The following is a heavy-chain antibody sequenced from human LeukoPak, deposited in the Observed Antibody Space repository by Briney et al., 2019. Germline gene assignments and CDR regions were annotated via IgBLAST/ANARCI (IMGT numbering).Heavy chain of an antibody. Sequence: SETLSLTCTVSGGSISSSSYYWGWIRQPPGKGLEWIGSIYYSGSTYYNPSLKSRVTISVDTSKNQFSLKLSSVTAADTAVYYCARATAYYGSGSYFPLGYWGQGTLVTVSS. D-gene: IGHD3-10*01. CDR2: IYYSGST. V-gene: IGHV4-39*07. CDR3: ARATAYYGSGSYFPLGY. J-gene: IGHJ4*02. CDR1: GGSISSSSYY.